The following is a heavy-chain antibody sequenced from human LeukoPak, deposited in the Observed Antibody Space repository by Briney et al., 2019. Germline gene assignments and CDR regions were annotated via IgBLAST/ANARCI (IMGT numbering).Heavy chain of an antibody. Sequence: SETLSHTCTVSGGSISSYYWSWIRQPPGKGLEWIGYIYYSGSTNYNPSLKSRVTISVDTSKNQFSLKLSSVTAADTAVYYCASSEEDSYYYYGMDVWGQGTTVTVSS. J-gene: IGHJ6*02. D-gene: IGHD1-14*01. CDR1: GGSISSYY. V-gene: IGHV4-59*01. CDR3: ASSEEDSYYYYGMDV. CDR2: IYYSGST.